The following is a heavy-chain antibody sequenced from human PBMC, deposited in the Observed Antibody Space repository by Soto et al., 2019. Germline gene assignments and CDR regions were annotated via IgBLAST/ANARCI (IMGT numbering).Heavy chain of an antibody. D-gene: IGHD4-4*01. CDR1: GYTFTGYG. CDR3: ARDGDGYSYAFDF. J-gene: IGHJ4*02. V-gene: IGHV1-18*04. Sequence: GASVKVSCKPSGYTFTGYGITWVRQAPGQGLEWMGWISSYNGNTKYAQKLQGRVTMTTDSSSSTAYMELRSLRSDDTAVYYCARDGDGYSYAFDFWGQATLVTVSS. CDR2: ISSYNGNT.